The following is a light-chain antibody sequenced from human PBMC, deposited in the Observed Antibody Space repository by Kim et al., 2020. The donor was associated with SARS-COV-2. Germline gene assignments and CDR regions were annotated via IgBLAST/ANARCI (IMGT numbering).Light chain of an antibody. CDR1: KLGDKY. Sequence: GRPGKKARIICSGAKLGDKYACWYQQKPGQAPVLVIYQDSKRPSGVPERFSGSNPGNKATLTISGTQAMDEADYYCQAWDSSTVVFGGGTQLTVL. J-gene: IGLJ2*01. V-gene: IGLV3-1*01. CDR3: QAWDSSTVV. CDR2: QDS.